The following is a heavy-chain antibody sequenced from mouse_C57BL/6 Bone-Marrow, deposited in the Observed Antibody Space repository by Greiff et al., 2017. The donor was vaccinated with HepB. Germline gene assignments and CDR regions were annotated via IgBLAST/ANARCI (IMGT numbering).Heavy chain of an antibody. CDR1: GYTFTNYW. J-gene: IGHJ3*01. D-gene: IGHD2-1*01. CDR3: ARSGDGNWFAY. V-gene: IGHV1-63*01. CDR2: IYPGGGYT. Sequence: QVQLKQSGAELVRPGTSVKMSCKASGYTFTNYWIGWAKQRPGHGLEWIGDIYPGGGYTNYNEKFKGKATLTADKSSSTAYMQFSSLTSEDSAIYYCARSGDGNWFAYWGQGTLVTVSA.